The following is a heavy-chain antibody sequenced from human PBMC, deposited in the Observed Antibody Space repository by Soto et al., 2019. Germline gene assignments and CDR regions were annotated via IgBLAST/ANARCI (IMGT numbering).Heavy chain of an antibody. D-gene: IGHD6-13*01. CDR2: ISSSSSYI. CDR1: GFTFSSYS. J-gene: IGHJ6*02. CDR3: ARDRKRLGRAADEEYYYYYGMDV. V-gene: IGHV3-21*01. Sequence: GGSLRLSCAASGFTFSSYSMNWVRQAPGKGLEWVSSISSSSSYIYYADSVKGRFTISRDNAKNSLYLQMNSLRAEDTAVYYCARDRKRLGRAADEEYYYYYGMDVWGQGTTVTVSS.